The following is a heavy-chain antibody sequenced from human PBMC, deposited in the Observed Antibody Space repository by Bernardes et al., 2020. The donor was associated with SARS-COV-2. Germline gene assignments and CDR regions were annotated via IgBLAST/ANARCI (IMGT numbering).Heavy chain of an antibody. CDR2: ISGSGGST. CDR1: GFTFSSYA. CDR3: AKASCIATTGTLCGMDG. V-gene: IGHV3-23*01. D-gene: IGHD6-13*01. Sequence: GGSLRLSCAASGFTFSSYAMTWGRQAPGKGLEWVSSISGSGGSTYYADSVKGRFTISRDNSKNTLYLQMNSLRAEDTAVYFCAKASCIATTGTLCGMDGWGQGTTVTVSS. J-gene: IGHJ6*02.